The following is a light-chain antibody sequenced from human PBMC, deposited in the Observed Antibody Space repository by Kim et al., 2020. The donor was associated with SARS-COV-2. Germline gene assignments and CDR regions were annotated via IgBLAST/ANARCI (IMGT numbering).Light chain of an antibody. CDR1: SGSVSTSYY. V-gene: IGLV8-61*01. CDR2: STN. Sequence: PGGTVTLTCGLSSGSVSTSYYPSWYQQTPGQAPRTLIYSTNTRSSGVPDRFSGSILGNKAALTITGAQADDESDYYCVLYMGSNVVFGGGTQLTVL. CDR3: VLYMGSNVV. J-gene: IGLJ2*01.